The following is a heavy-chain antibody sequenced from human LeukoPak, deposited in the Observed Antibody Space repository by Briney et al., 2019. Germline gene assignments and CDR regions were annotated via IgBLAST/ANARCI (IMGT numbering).Heavy chain of an antibody. CDR1: GFTFSSYS. CDR3: AREETGNPGGY. CDR2: IWYDGSNK. Sequence: GGSLRLSCAASGFTFSSYSMNWVRQAPGKGLEWVAVIWYDGSNKYYADSVKGRFTISRDNSKNTLYLQMNSLRAEDTAVYYCAREETGNPGGYWGQGTLVTVSS. V-gene: IGHV3-33*08. D-gene: IGHD1-14*01. J-gene: IGHJ4*02.